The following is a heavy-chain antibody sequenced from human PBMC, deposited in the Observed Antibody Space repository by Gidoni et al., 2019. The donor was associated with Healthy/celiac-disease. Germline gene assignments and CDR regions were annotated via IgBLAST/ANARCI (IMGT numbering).Heavy chain of an antibody. J-gene: IGHJ4*02. D-gene: IGHD2-2*02. V-gene: IGHV3-30*18. CDR2: ISYDGSNK. CDR1: GFTFSSYG. CDR3: AKVACSSTSCHTDY. Sequence: QVQLLESGGGVVQPGRSLSLSCAASGFTFSSYGMHWVRQAPGKGLEWVAVISYDGSNKYYADSVKGRFTISRDNSKNTLYLQMNSLRAEDTAVYYCAKVACSSTSCHTDYWGQGTLVTVSS.